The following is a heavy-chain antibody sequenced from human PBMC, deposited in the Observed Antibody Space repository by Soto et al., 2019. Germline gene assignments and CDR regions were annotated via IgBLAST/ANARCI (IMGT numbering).Heavy chain of an antibody. J-gene: IGHJ4*02. CDR2: INSDGSST. D-gene: IGHD2-15*01. V-gene: IGHV3-74*01. Sequence: EVQLVESGGGLVQPGGSLRLSCAASGLTFSSYWMHWVRQAPGKGLVWVSRINSDGSSTSYADSVKGRFTISRNNAKNTLYLQMNSLRAEETAVYYCVRTSLVVAAATREDYWGQGTLVTVSS. CDR3: VRTSLVVAAATREDY. CDR1: GLTFSSYW.